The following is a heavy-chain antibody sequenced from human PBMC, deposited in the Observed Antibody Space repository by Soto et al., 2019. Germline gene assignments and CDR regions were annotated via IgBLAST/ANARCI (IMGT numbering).Heavy chain of an antibody. CDR2: ISYDGSNK. J-gene: IGHJ2*01. CDR3: ARDDDYWYFDL. CDR1: GFTFSSYA. V-gene: IGHV3-30-3*01. Sequence: QVQLVESGGGVVQPGRSLRLSCAASGFTFSSYAMHWVRQAPGKGLEWVAVISYDGSNKYYADSVKGRFTISRDNSKNTLHLQMNSLRAEDTAVYYCARDDDYWYFDLWGRGTLVTVSS. D-gene: IGHD3-16*01.